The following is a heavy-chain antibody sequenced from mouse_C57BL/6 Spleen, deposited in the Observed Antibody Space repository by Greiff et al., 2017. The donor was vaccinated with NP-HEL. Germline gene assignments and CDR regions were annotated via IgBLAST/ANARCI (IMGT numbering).Heavy chain of an antibody. J-gene: IGHJ2*01. CDR3: AREIAQATYFDY. Sequence: VQLQQPGAELVMPGASVKLSCKASGYTFSSYWMHWVKQRPGQGLEWIGEIDPSDSYTNYYQKFKGKSTLTVDKSSSTAYMQLSSLTSEDSAVYYCAREIAQATYFDYWGQGTTLTVSS. D-gene: IGHD3-2*02. CDR1: GYTFSSYW. V-gene: IGHV1-69*01. CDR2: IDPSDSYT.